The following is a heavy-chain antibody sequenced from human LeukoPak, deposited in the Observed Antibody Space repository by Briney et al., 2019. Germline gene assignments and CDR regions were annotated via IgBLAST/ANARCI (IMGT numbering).Heavy chain of an antibody. V-gene: IGHV3-21*01. CDR1: GFTFSSYS. CDR3: ARMKRMTTVTYNFDY. CDR2: ISSSSYI. J-gene: IGHJ4*02. Sequence: GGSLRLSCAAAGFTFSSYSMNWVRQAPGKGLEWVSSISSSSYIYYADSVKGRFTISRDNAKNSLYLQMNSLRAEDTAVYYCARMKRMTTVTYNFDYWGQGTLVTVSS. D-gene: IGHD4-17*01.